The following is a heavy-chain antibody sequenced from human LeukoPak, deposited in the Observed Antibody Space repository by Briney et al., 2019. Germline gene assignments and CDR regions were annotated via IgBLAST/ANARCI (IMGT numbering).Heavy chain of an antibody. D-gene: IGHD3-22*01. CDR2: ITSGSSYI. J-gene: IGHJ4*02. V-gene: IGHV3-21*01. CDR1: GFTFSSYN. Sequence: GGSLRLSCAASGFTFSSYNMNWVRQAPGKGLEWVSSITSGSSYIYYADAVKGRFTTSRDNAKNSLYLQMSSLRAEDTAVYYCARVGDSSAFYLDYWGQGTLVTVSP. CDR3: ARVGDSSAFYLDY.